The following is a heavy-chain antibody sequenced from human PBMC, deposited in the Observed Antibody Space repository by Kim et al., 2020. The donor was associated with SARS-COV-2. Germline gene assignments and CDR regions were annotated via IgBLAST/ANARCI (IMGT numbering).Heavy chain of an antibody. CDR1: GGSISSSNW. CDR2: IYHSGST. Sequence: SETLSLTCAVSGGSISSSNWWSWVRQPPGKGLEWIGEIYHSGSTNYNPSLKSRVTISVDKSKNQFSLKLSSVTAADTAVYYCARGAYDYIWGSLNWFDPWGQGTLVTVSS. J-gene: IGHJ5*02. D-gene: IGHD3-16*01. CDR3: ARGAYDYIWGSLNWFDP. V-gene: IGHV4-4*02.